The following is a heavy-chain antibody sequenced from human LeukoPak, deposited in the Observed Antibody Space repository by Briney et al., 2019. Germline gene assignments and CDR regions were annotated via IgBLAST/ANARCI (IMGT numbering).Heavy chain of an antibody. J-gene: IGHJ3*02. V-gene: IGHV3-30-3*01. CDR3: AREGPHYYGDSGAFDI. CDR1: GFTFSSYA. CDR2: ISYDGSNK. D-gene: IGHD3-10*01. Sequence: GGSLRLSCAASGFTFSSYAMYWVRQAPGKGLEWVAVISYDGSNKYYADSVKGRFTISRDNSKNTLYLQMNSLRAEDTAVYYCAREGPHYYGDSGAFDIWGQGTMVTVSS.